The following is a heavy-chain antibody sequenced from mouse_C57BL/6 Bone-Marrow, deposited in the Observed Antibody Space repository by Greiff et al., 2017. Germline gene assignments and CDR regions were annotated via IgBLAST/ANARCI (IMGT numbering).Heavy chain of an antibody. D-gene: IGHD2-4*01. Sequence: EVQGVESGGGLVQPGGSLSLSCAASGFTFTDYYMSWVRQPPGQALEWLGFIRNKANGYTTEYSVAVKGRFTISRDNSQSILYLQMNALRAEDSATYYCARYTGLRRGAWFAYWGQGTLVTVSA. CDR1: GFTFTDYY. CDR2: IRNKANGYTT. CDR3: ARYTGLRRGAWFAY. V-gene: IGHV7-3*01. J-gene: IGHJ3*01.